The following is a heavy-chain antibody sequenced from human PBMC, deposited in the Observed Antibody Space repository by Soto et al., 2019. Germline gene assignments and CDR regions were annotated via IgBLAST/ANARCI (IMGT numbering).Heavy chain of an antibody. D-gene: IGHD6-6*01. V-gene: IGHV3-7*03. CDR2: IKQDGSEK. Sequence: EVQLVESGGGLVQHGGSLRLSCAASGFTFSSYWMSWVRQAPGKGLEWVANIKQDGSEKYYVDSVKGRFTISRDNAKHSRYLQMNSLRADDPAVYYCARGEALYWFGPWGEGSRVIVSS. CDR1: GFTFSSYW. CDR3: ARGEALYWFGP. J-gene: IGHJ5*02.